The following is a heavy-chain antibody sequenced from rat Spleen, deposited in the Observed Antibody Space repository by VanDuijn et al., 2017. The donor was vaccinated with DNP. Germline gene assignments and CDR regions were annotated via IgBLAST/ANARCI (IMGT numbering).Heavy chain of an antibody. Sequence: EVQLVESGGGLVQPRRSLKLSCAASGFTFSHNDMAWVRQAPTKGLEWVASISYEGSSTDYRDSVKGRFTISRDNAKSTLYLQRDSLRSEDTATYYCARGNYPGINTFDYWGQGVLVTVSS. CDR2: ISYEGSST. CDR1: GFTFSHND. CDR3: ARGNYPGINTFDY. J-gene: IGHJ2*01. V-gene: IGHV5-7*01. D-gene: IGHD1-4*01.